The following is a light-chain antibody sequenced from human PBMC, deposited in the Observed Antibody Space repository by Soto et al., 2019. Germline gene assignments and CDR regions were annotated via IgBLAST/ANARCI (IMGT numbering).Light chain of an antibody. CDR2: DVS. CDR1: SSDIGAYNY. CDR3: SSYTTSSTQV. Sequence: QSALTQPASVSGSPGQSIAISCTGTSSDIGAYNYVSWYQQYPGKAPKLMIYDVSNRPSGVSNRFSGSKSGDTATLTISGLQAEDEGDYYCSSYTTSSTQVFGGGTKVTVL. V-gene: IGLV2-14*03. J-gene: IGLJ2*01.